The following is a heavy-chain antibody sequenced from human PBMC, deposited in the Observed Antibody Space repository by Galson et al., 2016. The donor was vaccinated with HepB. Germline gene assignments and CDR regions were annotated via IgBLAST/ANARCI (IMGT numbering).Heavy chain of an antibody. V-gene: IGHV3-21*01. D-gene: IGHD4-17*01. CDR3: ARADDYGDYYFDY. CDR1: GFTFSSYS. Sequence: SLRLSCAASGFTFSSYSINWVRQAPGKGLDWVSSISSSSSYIYYADSVKGRFTISRDNAKNSLYLQMNNLRAEDTAVYYCARADDYGDYYFDYWGQGTLVTVSS. CDR2: ISSSSSYI. J-gene: IGHJ4*02.